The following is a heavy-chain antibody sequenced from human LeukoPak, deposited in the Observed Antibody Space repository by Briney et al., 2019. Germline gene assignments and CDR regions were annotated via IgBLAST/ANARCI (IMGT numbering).Heavy chain of an antibody. V-gene: IGHV4-31*03. D-gene: IGHD3-22*01. Sequence: SETLSLTCTVSSDSISSGGYYWSWIRQHPGKGLEWIGCIYHTGSTHYNPSLKSRVTMSVDTSKNQISLKLSSVTAADTAVYYCARDRRYYDSSDFLRGDFVYWGQGTLVTVSS. CDR3: ARDRRYYDSSDFLRGDFVY. J-gene: IGHJ4*02. CDR2: IYHTGST. CDR1: SDSISSGGYY.